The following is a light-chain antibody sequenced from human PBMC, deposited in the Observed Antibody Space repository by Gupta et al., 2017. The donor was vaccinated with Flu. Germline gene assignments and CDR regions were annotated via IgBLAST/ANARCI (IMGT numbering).Light chain of an antibody. V-gene: IGKV3-11*01. CDR2: DAS. J-gene: IGKJ3*01. CDR1: QGVSTN. Sequence: EIVLTQSPATLSLSPGERATLSCRTSQGVSTNLAWYQHKPGQAPRLLIHDASNRATGIPARFSGSGSGTDFTLTISSLEPEDFAVYYCQQRSGRGFTFGPGTKLDV. CDR3: QQRSGRGFT.